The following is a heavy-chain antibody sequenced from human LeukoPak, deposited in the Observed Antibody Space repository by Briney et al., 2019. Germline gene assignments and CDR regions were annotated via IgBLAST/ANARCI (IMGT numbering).Heavy chain of an antibody. D-gene: IGHD3-16*02. J-gene: IGHJ5*02. V-gene: IGHV4-59*08. Sequence: SETPSLTCTVSGGSISDYWSWIRQPPGKGLEWIGYIYYSGSTNYNPSLKSRVTISVDTSKTQSSLKLSSATAADTAVYCCARHSYDYVWGSYRQYNWFDPWGQGTLVTVSS. CDR2: IYYSGST. CDR1: GGSISDY. CDR3: ARHSYDYVWGSYRQYNWFDP.